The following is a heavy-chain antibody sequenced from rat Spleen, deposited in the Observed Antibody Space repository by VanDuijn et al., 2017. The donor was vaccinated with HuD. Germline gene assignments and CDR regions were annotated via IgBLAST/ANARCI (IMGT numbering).Heavy chain of an antibody. J-gene: IGHJ2*01. V-gene: IGHV5S13*01. D-gene: IGHD1-12*02. CDR3: ARHRGMMVVITPFDY. CDR2: ITNTGGNT. CDR1: GFIFSNYG. Sequence: EVQLVESGGGLVQPGRSLKLSCAASGFIFSNYGMAWVCQAPGKGLEWVASITNTGGNTYYPDSVKGRFTISRDNAKSTLYLQMNSLRSEDTATYYCARHRGMMVVITPFDYWGQGVMVTVSS.